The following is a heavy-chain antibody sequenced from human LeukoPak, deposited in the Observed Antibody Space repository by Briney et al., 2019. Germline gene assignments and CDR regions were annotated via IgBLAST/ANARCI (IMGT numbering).Heavy chain of an antibody. V-gene: IGHV3-7*01. CDR2: IKEDGSEK. D-gene: IGHD6-19*01. J-gene: IGHJ5*02. CDR3: ATRGGWYPRAFDH. Sequence: PGGSLSLSCAVSGFTFSRFWMSWVRQAPGKGLEWVATIKEDGSEKYYVDSVKGRFIISRDNAKSSLYLRMDSLRVEDTAVYCATRGGWYPRAFDHWGQGTLVTVSS. CDR1: GFTFSRFW.